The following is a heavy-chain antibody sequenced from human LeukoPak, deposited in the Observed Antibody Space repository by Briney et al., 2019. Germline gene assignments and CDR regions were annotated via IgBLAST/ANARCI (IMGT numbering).Heavy chain of an antibody. D-gene: IGHD6-13*01. CDR1: GGSVSSGSYY. CDR3: ARVGSSSCVDP. Sequence: PSETLSLTCTVSGGSVSSGSYYWSWIRQPPGKGLEWIGYIYYSGSTNYNPSLKSRVTISVDTSKNQFSLKLSSVTAADTAVYYCARVGSSSCVDPWGQGTLVTVSS. J-gene: IGHJ5*02. CDR2: IYYSGST. V-gene: IGHV4-61*01.